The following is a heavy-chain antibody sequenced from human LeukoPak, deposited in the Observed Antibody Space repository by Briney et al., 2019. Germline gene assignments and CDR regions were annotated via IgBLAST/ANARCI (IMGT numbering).Heavy chain of an antibody. Sequence: PGGSLRLSCAASGFTFDDYAMHWVRQAPGKGLEWVSLISWDGGSTYYADSVKGRFTISRDNSKNSLYLQMNSLRAEDTALYYCAKVGSGNYYYMDVWGKGTTVTVSS. J-gene: IGHJ6*03. CDR3: AKVGSGNYYYMDV. CDR2: ISWDGGST. V-gene: IGHV3-43D*03. D-gene: IGHD3-10*01. CDR1: GFTFDDYA.